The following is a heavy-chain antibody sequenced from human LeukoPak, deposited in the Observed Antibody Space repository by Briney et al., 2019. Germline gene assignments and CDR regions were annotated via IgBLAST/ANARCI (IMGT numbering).Heavy chain of an antibody. CDR2: IKDDGSEI. D-gene: IGHD1-14*01. J-gene: IGHJ4*02. CDR1: VFTFRSYW. Sequence: TGGSLRLSCVGSVFTFRSYWMMWVRQAPGKGLEWVANIKDDGSEIYSVDSVKGRFTISRDNAKNSLYLQMSSRRAEDTAVYYCARARIDYWGQGTLVTVSS. V-gene: IGHV3-7*04. CDR3: ARARIDY.